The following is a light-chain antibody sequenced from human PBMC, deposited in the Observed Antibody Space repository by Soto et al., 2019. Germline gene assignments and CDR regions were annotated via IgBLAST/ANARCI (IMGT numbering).Light chain of an antibody. CDR2: DDR. J-gene: IGLJ3*02. CDR3: CSYAGSGAWV. V-gene: IGLV3-21*02. Sequence: SYELTQPPSVSVAPGQTARITCGGNNIGSKAVHWYQQRPGQAPVLVVYDDRDRPSGIPERISGSKSGNTASLTISGLQAEDEADFFCCSYAGSGAWVFGGGTKLTVL. CDR1: NIGSKA.